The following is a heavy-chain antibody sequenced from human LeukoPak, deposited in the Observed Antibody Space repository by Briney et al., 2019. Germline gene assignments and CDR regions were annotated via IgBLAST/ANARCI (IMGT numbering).Heavy chain of an antibody. Sequence: GASVKVSCKASGYTFTGYYMHWVRQAPGQGLEWMGWINPNSGGTNYAQKFQGRVTMTRDTSISTAYMELSRLRSDDTAVYYCARDSIPRPVILGFDYWGQGTLVTVSS. V-gene: IGHV1-2*02. J-gene: IGHJ4*02. D-gene: IGHD3-9*01. CDR1: GYTFTGYY. CDR2: INPNSGGT. CDR3: ARDSIPRPVILGFDY.